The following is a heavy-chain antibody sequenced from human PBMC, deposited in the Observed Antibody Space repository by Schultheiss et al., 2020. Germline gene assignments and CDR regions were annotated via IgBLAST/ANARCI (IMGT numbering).Heavy chain of an antibody. CDR3: ASGGRGWYGGWLEY. D-gene: IGHD6-19*01. J-gene: IGHJ4*02. CDR2: ISNDDDSA. V-gene: IGHV3-11*01. Sequence: GGSLRLSCAASGFTFSDYYMSWIRQAPGKGLEWVSYISNDDDSAYYADSVKGRFTISRDDAKNSLYLQMNSLRAEDTAVYYCASGGRGWYGGWLEYWGQGTLVTVSS. CDR1: GFTFSDYY.